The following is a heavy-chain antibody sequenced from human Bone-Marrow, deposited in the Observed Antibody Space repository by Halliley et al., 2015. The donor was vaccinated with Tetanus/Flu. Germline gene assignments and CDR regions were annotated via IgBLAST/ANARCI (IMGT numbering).Heavy chain of an antibody. CDR3: ARSTPYYGMDV. V-gene: IGHV3-11*06. J-gene: IGHJ6*02. CDR2: ISTGGTYT. Sequence: AASGFTFSDYYMTWVRQAPGKGLEWVSYISTGGTYTSYADSVKGRFTISRDNAKSTLYLHMNSLRAEDTAVYYCARSTPYYGMDVWGQGTTVTVSS. D-gene: IGHD4-4*01. CDR1: GFTFSDYY.